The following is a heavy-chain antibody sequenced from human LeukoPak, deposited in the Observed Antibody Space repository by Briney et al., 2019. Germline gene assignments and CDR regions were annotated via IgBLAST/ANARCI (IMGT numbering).Heavy chain of an antibody. CDR1: GFTFTNYD. CDR2: IGIRGDT. Sequence: PGGSLRLSCAASGFTFTNYDMHWVRHATGRGLGWVSAIGIRGDTYYPGSVKGRFTISRENAKSSLYLQMNSLRAEDPAVYYCARGGIQVSGIDGIDHWGQGTLVTVPS. J-gene: IGHJ4*02. CDR3: ARGGIQVSGIDGIDH. V-gene: IGHV3-13*01. D-gene: IGHD5-18*01.